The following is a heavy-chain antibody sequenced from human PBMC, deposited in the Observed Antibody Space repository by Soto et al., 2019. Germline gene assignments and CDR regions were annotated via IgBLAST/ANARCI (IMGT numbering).Heavy chain of an antibody. CDR2: ISGSGGST. V-gene: IGHV3-23*01. Sequence: GGSLRLSCAASGFTFSSYAMSWVRQAPGKGLEWVSAISGSGGSTYYADSVKGRFTISRDNSKNTLYLQMNSLRAEDTAVYYCAKEQNVDTAMDSFDYWGQEPWSPSPQ. CDR3: AKEQNVDTAMDSFDY. CDR1: GFTFSSYA. D-gene: IGHD5-18*01. J-gene: IGHJ4*01.